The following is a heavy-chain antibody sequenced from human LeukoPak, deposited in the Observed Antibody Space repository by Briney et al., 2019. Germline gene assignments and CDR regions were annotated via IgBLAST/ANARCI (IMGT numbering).Heavy chain of an antibody. CDR3: ARGPKYCSSTSCRPPYYYYYMDV. D-gene: IGHD2-2*01. J-gene: IGHJ6*03. Sequence: GGSLRLSCAASGFTFSSNYMSWVRQAPGKGLEWVAFIYSGGSTYYADSVKGRFTISRDNSKNQLYLQMNSLRAEETAVYYCARGPKYCSSTSCRPPYYYYYMDVWGKGTTVTISS. CDR1: GFTFSSNY. CDR2: IYSGGST. V-gene: IGHV3-66*01.